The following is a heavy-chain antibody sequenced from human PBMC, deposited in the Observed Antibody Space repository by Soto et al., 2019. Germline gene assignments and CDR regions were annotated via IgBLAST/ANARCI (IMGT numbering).Heavy chain of an antibody. CDR3: ARLDALGNWNDVGYWFDP. J-gene: IGHJ5*02. V-gene: IGHV4-59*08. CDR2: IYYSGST. Sequence: SETLSLTCTVSGGSISSYYWSWIRQPPGKGLEWIGYIYYSGSTNYNPSLKSRVTISVDTSKNQFSLKLSSVTAADTAVYYCARLDALGNWNDVGYWFDPWGQGTLVTVSS. D-gene: IGHD1-1*01. CDR1: GGSISSYY.